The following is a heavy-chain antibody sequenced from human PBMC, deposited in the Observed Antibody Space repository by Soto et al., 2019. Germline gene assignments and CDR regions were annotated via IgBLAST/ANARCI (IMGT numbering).Heavy chain of an antibody. CDR1: GFSVSATY. CDR3: ASHALGMDV. CDR2: LTANGNT. V-gene: IGHV3-53*01. Sequence: VVSLILSCVVSGFSVSATYMSWFRQAPGQGLEWVSVLTANGNTIYADSVKGRFTVSRDISKNTVYLQLNSVKVEDTVLYYCASHALGMDVWGQGTTVTVSS. J-gene: IGHJ6*02.